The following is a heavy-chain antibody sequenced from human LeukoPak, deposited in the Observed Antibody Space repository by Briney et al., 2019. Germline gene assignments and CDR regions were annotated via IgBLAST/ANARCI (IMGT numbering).Heavy chain of an antibody. J-gene: IGHJ4*02. CDR1: GFTFSSYG. D-gene: IGHD3-22*01. CDR3: ARSTTYYYDSSGYSDFDY. Sequence: GGSLRLSCAASGFTFSSYGMHWVRQAPGKGLEWVAVIWYDGSNKYYADSVKGRFTISRDNSKNTLYLQVNSLRAEDTAVYYCARSTTYYYDSSGYSDFDYWGQGTLVTVSS. V-gene: IGHV3-33*01. CDR2: IWYDGSNK.